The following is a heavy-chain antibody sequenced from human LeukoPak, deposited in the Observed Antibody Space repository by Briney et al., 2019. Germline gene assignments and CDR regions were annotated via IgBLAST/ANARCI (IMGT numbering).Heavy chain of an antibody. CDR1: GFTLNTYT. J-gene: IGHJ4*02. D-gene: IGHD3-22*01. Sequence: GGSLSLSCAGSGFTLNTYTMNWVRQAPGKGLEWISSIGRTSVDKYYAASVRGRFTISRDNSKNSLYVEMSSLRAEDTAVYYCVGGDSRELWGQGTLVAVSS. CDR2: IGRTSVDK. V-gene: IGHV3-21*01. CDR3: VGGDSREL.